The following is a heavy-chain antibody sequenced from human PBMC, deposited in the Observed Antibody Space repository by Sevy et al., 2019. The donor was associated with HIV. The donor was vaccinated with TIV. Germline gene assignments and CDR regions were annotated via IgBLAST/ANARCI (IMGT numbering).Heavy chain of an antibody. CDR3: ARSMEQQLDAFDI. CDR2: NYSYGET. Sequence: SETLSLTCTVSGASIRDSSYYWAWIRPPPGKGLEWIGNNYSYGETYYNSSLKSGVTISVDTSKNQFSLSLTSVTAADTAIYFCARSMEQQLDAFDIWGQGTMVTVSS. J-gene: IGHJ3*02. CDR1: GASIRDSSYY. D-gene: IGHD6-13*01. V-gene: IGHV4-39*01.